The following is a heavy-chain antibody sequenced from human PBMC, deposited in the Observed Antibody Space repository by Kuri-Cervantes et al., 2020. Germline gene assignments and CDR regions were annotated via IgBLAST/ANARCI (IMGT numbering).Heavy chain of an antibody. Sequence: GESLKISCAASGFIFSYYSMNWVRQAPGKGLEWVSSISSTSNSISYADSVKGRFTISRDNAKNSLYLQMNSLRAEDTAVYYCARKACSGGTCHFDYWGQGTLVTVSS. CDR1: GFIFSYYS. J-gene: IGHJ4*02. CDR3: ARKACSGGTCHFDY. D-gene: IGHD2-15*01. V-gene: IGHV3-21*01. CDR2: ISSTSNSI.